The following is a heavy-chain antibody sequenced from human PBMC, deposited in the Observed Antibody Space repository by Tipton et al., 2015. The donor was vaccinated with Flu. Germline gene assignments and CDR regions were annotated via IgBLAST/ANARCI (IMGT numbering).Heavy chain of an antibody. Sequence: QLVQSGGGLIQPGGSLRLSCAASGFTVSSNYMSWVRQAPGKRLEWISAISGGGGGTYYADSVKGRFTISRDNSKNTLYLRMNSLRAEDTAIYYCAKVIPEKVAGVDYWGQGTLVTVSS. D-gene: IGHD6-19*01. J-gene: IGHJ4*02. V-gene: IGHV3-23*04. CDR1: GFTVSSNY. CDR3: AKVIPEKVAGVDY. CDR2: ISGGGGGT.